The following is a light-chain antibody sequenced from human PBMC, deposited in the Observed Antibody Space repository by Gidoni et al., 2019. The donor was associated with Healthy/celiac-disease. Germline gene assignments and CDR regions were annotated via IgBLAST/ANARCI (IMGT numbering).Light chain of an antibody. CDR3: AAWDDSLNGPV. Sequence: SVLTQPPSASGTPGQRVTISCSGSSSNIGSNTVNWYQQLPGTAPKLRIYSNNRRPSGVPDRFSGSKSGTSASLAISGLQSEDEADYYCAAWDDSLNGPVFGGGTKLTVL. J-gene: IGLJ2*01. CDR2: SNN. CDR1: SSNIGSNT. V-gene: IGLV1-44*01.